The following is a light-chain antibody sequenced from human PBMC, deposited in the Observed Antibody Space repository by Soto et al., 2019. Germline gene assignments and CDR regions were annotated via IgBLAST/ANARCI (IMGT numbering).Light chain of an antibody. CDR2: SNN. V-gene: IGLV1-44*01. CDR1: SSNIGSYT. J-gene: IGLJ2*01. Sequence: QSVLTQPPSASGTPGQTVTIYCSGSSSNIGSYTVNWYQQSPGTAPRLLIFSNNQRPSGVPDRFSGSRSGTSASLSSTGVRSEDEAHYYCAAWDDGLNALVFGGGTKLTVL. CDR3: AAWDDGLNALV.